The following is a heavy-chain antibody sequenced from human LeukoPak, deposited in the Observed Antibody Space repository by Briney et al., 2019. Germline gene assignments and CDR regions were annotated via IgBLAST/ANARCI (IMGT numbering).Heavy chain of an antibody. Sequence: ASVKVSCKASGYTFTGYYMHWVRQAPGQGLEWMGWINPNSGGTNYAQKFQGWVTMTRDTSISTAYMELSRLRSDDTAVYYCARSYYYDSSGSKWSAFDIWGQGTMVTVSS. CDR1: GYTFTGYY. D-gene: IGHD3-22*01. CDR3: ARSYYYDSSGSKWSAFDI. V-gene: IGHV1-2*04. CDR2: INPNSGGT. J-gene: IGHJ3*02.